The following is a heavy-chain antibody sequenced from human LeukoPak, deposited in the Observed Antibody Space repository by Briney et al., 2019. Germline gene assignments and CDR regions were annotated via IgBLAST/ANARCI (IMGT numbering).Heavy chain of an antibody. CDR3: AGDREPNWYFDL. J-gene: IGHJ2*01. Sequence: PSQTLSLTCTVSGGSISSGGYYWSWIRQHPGKGLEWIGYIYYSGSTYYNPSLKSRVTISVDTSKNQFSLKLSSVTAADTAVYYCAGDREPNWYFDLWGRGTLVTVSS. CDR2: IYYSGST. CDR1: GGSISSGGYY. V-gene: IGHV4-31*03.